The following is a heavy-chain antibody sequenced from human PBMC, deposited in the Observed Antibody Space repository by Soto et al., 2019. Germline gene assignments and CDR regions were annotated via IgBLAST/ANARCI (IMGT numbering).Heavy chain of an antibody. D-gene: IGHD2-2*01. V-gene: IGHV4-4*02. CDR3: AGDVSYCSSTFCSRWFDP. J-gene: IGHJ5*02. Sequence: SETLSLTCAVSCGSISSSNWWSWVRQPPGKGLEWIGEIYHSGSTNYNPSLKSRVTISVDKSKNQFSLKLSSVTAADTAVYYCAGDVSYCSSTFCSRWFDPWGQGTLVTVSS. CDR1: CGSISSSNW. CDR2: IYHSGST.